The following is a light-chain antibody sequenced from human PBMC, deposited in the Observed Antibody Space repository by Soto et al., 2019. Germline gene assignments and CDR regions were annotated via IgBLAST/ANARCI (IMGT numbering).Light chain of an antibody. V-gene: IGKV1-12*02. CDR1: QGIGSW. Sequence: DIQMTQSPSSVSASVGDRVTITCRASQGIGSWLAWYQQKPGKAPNLLIYAASTLLSGVPSRFSGSGFGTEFTLTISSLQAEDFATYYCQEANSFPFTFGPGTKVDIK. CDR2: AAS. J-gene: IGKJ3*01. CDR3: QEANSFPFT.